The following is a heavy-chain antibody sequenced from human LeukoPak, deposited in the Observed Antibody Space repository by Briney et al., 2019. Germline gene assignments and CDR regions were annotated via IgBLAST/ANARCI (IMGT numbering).Heavy chain of an antibody. Sequence: GGSLRLSCAASGFIFTKAWMSWVRRAPGKGLEWVGRIKSKSDGGTIDYASPVKGRFTISRDDSKNTLYLQMSSLKTEDTAVYYCNTDEGLASWPMFSYWGQGTQVTVSS. CDR2: IKSKSDGGTI. D-gene: IGHD3-10*01. CDR3: NTDEGLASWPMFSY. CDR1: GFIFTKAW. V-gene: IGHV3-15*01. J-gene: IGHJ4*02.